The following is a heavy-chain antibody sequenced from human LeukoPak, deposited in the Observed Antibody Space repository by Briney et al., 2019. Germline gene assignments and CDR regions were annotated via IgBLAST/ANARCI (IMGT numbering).Heavy chain of an antibody. CDR1: GGSISSGGYY. Sequence: SQTLSLTCTVSGGSISSGGYYWSWLRQHPGKGLEWIGYIYYSGSTYYNPSLKSRVTISVDTSKNQFSLKLSSVTAADTAVYYCARDLVETGTTGFYFDYWGQGTLVTVSS. CDR3: ARDLVETGTTGFYFDY. V-gene: IGHV4-31*03. D-gene: IGHD1-7*01. J-gene: IGHJ4*02. CDR2: IYYSGST.